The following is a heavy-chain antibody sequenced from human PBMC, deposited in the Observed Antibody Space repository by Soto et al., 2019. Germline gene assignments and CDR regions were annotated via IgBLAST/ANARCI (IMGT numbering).Heavy chain of an antibody. CDR2: IIPIFDTA. CDR1: GGTFSDST. D-gene: IGHD1-1*01. CDR3: ARNGTLTGYSYGMDV. Sequence: QVQLVQSGAELRKPGSSVKVSCKASGGTFSDSTINWVRQAPGQRLEWMGGIIPIFDTANYAEKFQGRVTITAADSTSTSFMEVSSLKAEDTAVYYWARNGTLTGYSYGMDVWGQGTMVTVAS. J-gene: IGHJ6*02. V-gene: IGHV1-69*01.